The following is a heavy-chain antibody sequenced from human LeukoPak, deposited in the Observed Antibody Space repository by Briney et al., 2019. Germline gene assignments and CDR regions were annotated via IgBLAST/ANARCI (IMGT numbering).Heavy chain of an antibody. CDR3: AKAPGTSSGWYVGY. J-gene: IGHJ4*02. Sequence: PGGSLRLSCAASGFTVSSNLMTWVRQSPGRGLEWLSSSYSAGATYHADSVKGRFTISRDHSKNTLYLQMNSLRAEDTAVYYCAKAPGTSSGWYVGYWGQGTLVTVSS. V-gene: IGHV3-53*01. CDR1: GFTVSSNL. D-gene: IGHD6-19*01. CDR2: SYSAGAT.